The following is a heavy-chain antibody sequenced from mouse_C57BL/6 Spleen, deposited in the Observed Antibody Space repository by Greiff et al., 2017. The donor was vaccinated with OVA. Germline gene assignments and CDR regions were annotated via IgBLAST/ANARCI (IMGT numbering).Heavy chain of an antibody. CDR2: INPNNGGT. Sequence: EVQLVESGPELVKPGASVKIPCKASGYTFTDYNMDWVKQSHGKSLEWIGDINPNNGGTIYNQKFKGKATLTVDKSSSTAYMELRSLTSEDTAVYYCARQGDQGDYYAMDYWGQGTSVAVSS. CDR1: GYTFTDYN. V-gene: IGHV1-18*01. D-gene: IGHD2-13*01. CDR3: ARQGDQGDYYAMDY. J-gene: IGHJ4*01.